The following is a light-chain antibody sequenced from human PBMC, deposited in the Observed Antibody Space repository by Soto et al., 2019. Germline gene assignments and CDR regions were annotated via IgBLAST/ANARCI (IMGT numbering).Light chain of an antibody. Sequence: QSVLTQPPSASGTPGQRVTISCSGSSSNIGTYTVNWYQQVPGTAPKLLIYSNNQRPSGVPDRFSGSKSGTSASLAITGLQSEDEADYYCSAWDASLNGVIFGGGTKLTVL. V-gene: IGLV1-44*01. J-gene: IGLJ2*01. CDR3: SAWDASLNGVI. CDR2: SNN. CDR1: SSNIGTYT.